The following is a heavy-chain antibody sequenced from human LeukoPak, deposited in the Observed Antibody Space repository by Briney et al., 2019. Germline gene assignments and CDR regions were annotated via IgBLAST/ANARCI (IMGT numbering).Heavy chain of an antibody. CDR2: INPNSGGT. V-gene: IGHV1-2*02. CDR3: ARGLSSSWYETFDY. Sequence: ASVKVSCKASGYTFTGYYMHWVRQAPGQGLEWMGWINPNSGGTNYAQKFQGRVTMTSDTSISTAYMELSRLRSDDTAVYYCARGLSSSWYETFDYWGQGTLVTVSS. CDR1: GYTFTGYY. D-gene: IGHD6-13*01. J-gene: IGHJ4*02.